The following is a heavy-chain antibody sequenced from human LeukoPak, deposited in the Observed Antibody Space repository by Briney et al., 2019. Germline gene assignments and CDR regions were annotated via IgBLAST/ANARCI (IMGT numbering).Heavy chain of an antibody. CDR3: VKDRTINGRSSPFDS. Sequence: GRSLRLSCAASGFTFSSYGMHWVRQAPLKGLEWLAALSYDGRNQNYADSVKGRFTIFRDNSQNTLYLQMNSLRAEDTALYYCVKDRTINGRSSPFDSWGQGTLVTVSS. CDR1: GFTFSSYG. CDR2: LSYDGRNQ. D-gene: IGHD1-26*01. J-gene: IGHJ4*02. V-gene: IGHV3-30*18.